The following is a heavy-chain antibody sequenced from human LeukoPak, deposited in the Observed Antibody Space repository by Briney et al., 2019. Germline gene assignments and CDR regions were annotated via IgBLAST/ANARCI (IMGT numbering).Heavy chain of an antibody. Sequence: GRSLRLSCAASGFTFSSYAMHWVRQAPGKGLEWVAVISYDGSNKYYADCVKGRFTISSDNSKSTLYLQMNSLRAEDTAVYYCAGEEGTVTDHDAFDIWGQGTMVTVSS. D-gene: IGHD4-17*01. CDR3: AGEEGTVTDHDAFDI. J-gene: IGHJ3*02. CDR2: ISYDGSNK. CDR1: GFTFSSYA. V-gene: IGHV3-30-3*01.